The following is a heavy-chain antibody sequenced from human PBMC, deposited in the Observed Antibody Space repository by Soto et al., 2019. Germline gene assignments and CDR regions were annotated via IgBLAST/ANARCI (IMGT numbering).Heavy chain of an antibody. V-gene: IGHV4-59*01. CDR3: ARDVYDFWSGYPTLIRHDP. CDR2: IYYSGST. D-gene: IGHD3-3*01. CDR1: GGSISSYY. Sequence: ETLSLTCTVSGGSISSYYWSWIRQPPGKGLEWIGYIYYSGSTNYNPSLKSRVTISVDTSKNQFSLKLSSVTAADTAVYYCARDVYDFWSGYPTLIRHDPWGQGTLVTVSS. J-gene: IGHJ5*02.